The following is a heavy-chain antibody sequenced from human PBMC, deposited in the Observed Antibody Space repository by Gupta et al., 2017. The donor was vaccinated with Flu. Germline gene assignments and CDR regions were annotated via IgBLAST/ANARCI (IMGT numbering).Heavy chain of an antibody. J-gene: IGHJ5*02. V-gene: IGHV6-1*01. CDR2: TYYRSRWYY. Sequence: QVQLQQSGPGLVKPSQTLSLTCAISGDSVSSNSAGWTWIRQSPSRGLEWLGRTYYRSRWYYDYATSLKGRISISPDTSNNRFSLQLDSVTPEDTAVYYCVRGGLVRGAHHWLDPWDQGTLVTVSS. CDR3: VRGGLVRGAHHWLDP. CDR1: GDSVSSNSAG. D-gene: IGHD3-10*01.